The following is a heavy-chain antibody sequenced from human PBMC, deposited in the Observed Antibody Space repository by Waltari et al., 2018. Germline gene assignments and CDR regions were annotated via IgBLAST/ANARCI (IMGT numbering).Heavy chain of an antibody. D-gene: IGHD6-6*01. Sequence: QVQLQESGPGLVKPSETLSLTCTVAGGSISSHYCSWIRQPPGKGLEWIGYIYYSGGTNYNPTLKSRVTISVDTSKNQFSLKLSSVTAADTAVYYCARDSPARGHFDYWGQGTLVTVSS. J-gene: IGHJ4*02. CDR3: ARDSPARGHFDY. V-gene: IGHV4-59*11. CDR2: IYYSGGT. CDR1: GGSISSHY.